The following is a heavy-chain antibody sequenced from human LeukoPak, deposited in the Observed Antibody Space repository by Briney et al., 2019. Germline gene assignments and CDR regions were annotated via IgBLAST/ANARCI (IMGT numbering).Heavy chain of an antibody. D-gene: IGHD5-18*01. J-gene: IGHJ4*02. CDR2: IYYCGRT. Sequence: SETLSLTCTASGGSIGSSSFYWAWMRQPPGKELEWIGCIYYCGRTYYSRPLKSRVTISIEPSKNKFALKENPVTAADTAVDYCAGQTWIELWHFDHWGQGALVSVSS. V-gene: IGHV4-39*01. CDR3: AGQTWIELWHFDH. CDR1: GGSIGSSSFY.